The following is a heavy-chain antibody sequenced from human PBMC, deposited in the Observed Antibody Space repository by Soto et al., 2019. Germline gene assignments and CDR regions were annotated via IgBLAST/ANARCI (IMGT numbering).Heavy chain of an antibody. V-gene: IGHV4-31*03. CDR3: ARGEDSSNWYSFDY. D-gene: IGHD6-13*01. J-gene: IGHJ4*02. CDR2: IYRSGST. Sequence: SETLSLTCTVSGGSISSGGYYWSWIRQHPGKGLEWIGYIYRSGSTYYKSSLKSRVTISIDTSKNQFSLKLTSVTAADTAVYYCARGEDSSNWYSFDYWGQGVLVTVSS. CDR1: GGSISSGGYY.